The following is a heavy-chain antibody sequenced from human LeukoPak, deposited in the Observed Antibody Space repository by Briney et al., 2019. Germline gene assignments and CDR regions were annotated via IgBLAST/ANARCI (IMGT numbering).Heavy chain of an antibody. V-gene: IGHV4-30-4*08. Sequence: SQTLSLTCTVSGGSISSGDYYWSWIRQPPGKGLEWIRYIYYSGSTYYNPSLKSRVTISVDTSKNQFSLKLSSVTAADTAVYYCARAPAFGFGELQRRFDYWGQGTLVTVSS. D-gene: IGHD3-10*01. CDR3: ARAPAFGFGELQRRFDY. CDR1: GGSISSGDYY. CDR2: IYYSGST. J-gene: IGHJ4*02.